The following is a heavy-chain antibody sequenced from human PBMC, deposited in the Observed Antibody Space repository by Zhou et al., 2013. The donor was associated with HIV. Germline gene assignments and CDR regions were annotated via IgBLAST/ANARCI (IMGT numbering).Heavy chain of an antibody. D-gene: IGHD3-3*01. V-gene: IGHV1-69*11. J-gene: IGHJ5*02. CDR3: AREVPGDFWSGLGVTVNWFDP. CDR1: GGTFTSHG. CDR2: IIPFVGTV. Sequence: QVQLEQSGAEVKKPGSSVRVSCKASGGTFTSHGFNWVRQAPGQGLQWMGKIIPFVGTVIYAEKFKGRVTITADEFTTTAYMDLGSLTSDDTAVYYCAREVPGDFWSGLGVTVNWFDPWGQGTLVTVSS.